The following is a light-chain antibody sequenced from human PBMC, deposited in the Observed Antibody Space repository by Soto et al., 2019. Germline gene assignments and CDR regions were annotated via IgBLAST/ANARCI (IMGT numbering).Light chain of an antibody. CDR2: WAS. CDR3: QQYFSNPRT. V-gene: IGKV4-1*01. J-gene: IGKJ4*01. CDR1: PSDLYSSNNKNY. Sequence: ELTQSPDSLAVSLRKRATINCKSSPSDLYSSNNKNYLAWYQQKPGQPPKLLIYWASTRESGVPDRFTGSGSGTDFTLTISSLQAEDVAVYYCQQYFSNPRTFGGGTKV.